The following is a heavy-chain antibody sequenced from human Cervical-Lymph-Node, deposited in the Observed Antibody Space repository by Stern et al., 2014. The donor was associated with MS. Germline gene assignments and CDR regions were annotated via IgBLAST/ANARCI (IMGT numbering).Heavy chain of an antibody. V-gene: IGHV1-69*01. D-gene: IGHD6-13*01. Sequence: VQLVQSGAEVQKPGSSVKVSCTSSGETFSSDAISWVRQAPGQGLEWMGGIIPMTEIANYAQKFQGRVTITADEATRTAYMDLSGLRSDDTAVYYCARGGSSWYSDFWGQGTLVTVSS. CDR1: GETFSSDA. CDR3: ARGGSSWYSDF. J-gene: IGHJ4*02. CDR2: IIPMTEIA.